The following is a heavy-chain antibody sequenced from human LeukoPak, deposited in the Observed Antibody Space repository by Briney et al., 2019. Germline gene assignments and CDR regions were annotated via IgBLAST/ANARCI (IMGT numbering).Heavy chain of an antibody. CDR1: GFTFSSYG. V-gene: IGHV3-30*02. Sequence: GGSLRLSCAASGFTFSSYGMHWVRQAPGKGLEWVAFIRYDGSNKYYADSVKGRFTISRDNSKNTLYLQMNSLRAEDTAVYYCAKPSLYYYDTSGYYRYWYFDLWGRGTLVTVSS. CDR3: AKPSLYYYDTSGYYRYWYFDL. D-gene: IGHD3-22*01. J-gene: IGHJ2*01. CDR2: IRYDGSNK.